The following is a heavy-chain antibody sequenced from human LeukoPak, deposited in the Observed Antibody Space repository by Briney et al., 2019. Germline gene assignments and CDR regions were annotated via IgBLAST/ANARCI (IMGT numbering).Heavy chain of an antibody. V-gene: IGHV6-1*01. CDR2: TYQRSRWYY. CDR1: GDSVSSNSAT. Sequence: SQTLSLTCAISGDSVSSNSATWDWIRQSPSRGLEWLGSTYQRSRWYYDYAVSVKSRITINPETSKNQFSLQLTSVIPEDTAVYYCAYSCSSMPDAFDIWGQGTMVIVSS. J-gene: IGHJ3*02. CDR3: AYSCSSMPDAFDI. D-gene: IGHD6-6*01.